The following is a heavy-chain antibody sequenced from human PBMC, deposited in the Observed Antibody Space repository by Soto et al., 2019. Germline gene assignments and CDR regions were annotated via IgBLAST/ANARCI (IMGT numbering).Heavy chain of an antibody. Sequence: QLQLQESGPGLVKPSETLSLTCTVSGGSISSSSYYWGWIRQPPGKGLEWIGSIYYSGSTYYNPSLKSRVTISVDTSKNQFSLKLSSVTAADTAVYYCARHVSRIAARPIDYWGQGTLVTVSS. CDR3: ARHVSRIAARPIDY. V-gene: IGHV4-39*01. CDR1: GGSISSSSYY. J-gene: IGHJ4*02. D-gene: IGHD6-6*01. CDR2: IYYSGST.